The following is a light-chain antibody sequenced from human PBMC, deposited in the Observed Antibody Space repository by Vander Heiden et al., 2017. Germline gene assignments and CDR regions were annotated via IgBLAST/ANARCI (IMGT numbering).Light chain of an antibody. V-gene: IGKV1-39*01. CDR1: QSISSY. Sequence: DIQMTQSPFSLSASVGDRVTITCRASQSISSYLNWYQQKPGKAPKLLIYAASSLQSGVPSRFSGSGSGTDFTLTINSLQPEDFATYYCQQSYSNFKTFGQGTKLEIK. CDR2: AAS. J-gene: IGKJ2*01. CDR3: QQSYSNFKT.